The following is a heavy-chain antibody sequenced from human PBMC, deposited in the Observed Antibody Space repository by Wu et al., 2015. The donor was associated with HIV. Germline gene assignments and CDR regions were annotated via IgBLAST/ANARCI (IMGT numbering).Heavy chain of an antibody. CDR3: AKGNYDFWAAHFADNWFDP. Sequence: VLLVQSGTEVKEPGASLRVSCKTSGYTFSDYYLHWIRQAPGQGLEWMGWINPKDGATDFARKFQGRVTMTRDTSFSTAYMNLISLTSDDTAVYYCAKGNYDFWAAHFADNWFDPWGQGTLVTVSS. CDR2: INPKDGAT. CDR1: GYTFSDYY. D-gene: IGHD3-3*01. V-gene: IGHV1-2*02. J-gene: IGHJ5*02.